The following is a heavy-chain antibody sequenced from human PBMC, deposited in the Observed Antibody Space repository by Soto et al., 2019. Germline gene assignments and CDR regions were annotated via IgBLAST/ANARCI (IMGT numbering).Heavy chain of an antibody. CDR2: ITSNGGST. D-gene: IGHD6-13*01. J-gene: IGHJ4*02. CDR1: GFTFSGYV. Sequence: GGSLRLSCAASGFTFSGYVMNCVRQAPGKGLEYVSGITSNGGSTFYADSVKGRFIISRDNSQNTVYLQMSSLTTADTAVYYCLVASAAYWGQGT. CDR3: LVASAAY. V-gene: IGHV3-64D*06.